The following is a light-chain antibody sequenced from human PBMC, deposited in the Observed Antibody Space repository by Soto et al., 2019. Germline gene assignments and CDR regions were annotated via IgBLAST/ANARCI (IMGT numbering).Light chain of an antibody. Sequence: QSALTQPRSVSGSPGQSVTISCTGTISDVGGYNYVSWYQQHPGKAPKLMIFDVSERPSGVPHRFSGSKSGNTASLTISGLQAEDEADYYCNSYAGNNILIFGGGTKLTVL. V-gene: IGLV2-11*01. CDR3: NSYAGNNILI. CDR2: DVS. CDR1: ISDVGGYNY. J-gene: IGLJ2*01.